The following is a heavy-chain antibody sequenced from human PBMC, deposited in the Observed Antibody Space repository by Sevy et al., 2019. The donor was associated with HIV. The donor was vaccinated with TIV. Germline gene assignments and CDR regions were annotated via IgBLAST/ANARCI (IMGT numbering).Heavy chain of an antibody. V-gene: IGHV3-23*01. CDR3: AREGCSKPHDY. CDR2: FSLGCGKI. J-gene: IGHJ4*02. CDR1: GFTFSNYA. Sequence: GESLKISCAASGFTFSNYAMSWVRQAPGKGLEWVSTFSLGCGKINYADSVKGRFTISRDNSKNTLYLQMNSLRAEDTALYYCAREGCSKPHDYWGQGTLVTVSS. D-gene: IGHD2-2*01.